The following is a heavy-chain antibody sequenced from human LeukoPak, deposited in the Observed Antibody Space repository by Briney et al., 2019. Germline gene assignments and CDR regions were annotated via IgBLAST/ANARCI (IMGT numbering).Heavy chain of an antibody. CDR3: ARDHGSSWSGFDP. Sequence: GGSLRLSCAASGFTFSSYEMNWVRQAPGKGLEWVSYISSSGSTIYYADSVKGRFTIFRDNAKKSLYLQMNSLRAEDTAVYYCARDHGSSWSGFDPWGQGTLVTVSS. CDR2: ISSSGSTI. D-gene: IGHD6-13*01. J-gene: IGHJ5*02. V-gene: IGHV3-48*03. CDR1: GFTFSSYE.